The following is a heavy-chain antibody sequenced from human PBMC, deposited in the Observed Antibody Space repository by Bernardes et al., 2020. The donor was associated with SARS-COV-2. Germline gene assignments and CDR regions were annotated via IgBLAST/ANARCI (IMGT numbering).Heavy chain of an antibody. Sequence: ASVKVSCKASGYTFTDYYMNWVRQAPGQGLEWMGWINPNSGGTNYAQKFQGRVTMTRDTSINTAFMELSRLRSDDTAVYYCAKEGKGGYSYGWNYYYGMDVWGRGTTVTVSS. CDR3: AKEGKGGYSYGWNYYYGMDV. D-gene: IGHD5-18*01. CDR2: INPNSGGT. J-gene: IGHJ6*01. CDR1: GYTFTDYY. V-gene: IGHV1-2*02.